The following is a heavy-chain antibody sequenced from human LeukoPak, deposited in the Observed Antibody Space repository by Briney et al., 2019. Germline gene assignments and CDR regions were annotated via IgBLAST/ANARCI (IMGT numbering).Heavy chain of an antibody. CDR3: ARVPVGYSSGWYYY. Sequence: SVKVSCKASGGTFSSYAISWVRQAPGQGLEWMGGIIPIFGAANCAQKFQGRVTITADESTSTAYMELSSLRSEDTAVYYCARVPVGYSSGWYYYWGQGTLVTASS. D-gene: IGHD6-19*01. V-gene: IGHV1-69*13. J-gene: IGHJ4*02. CDR1: GGTFSSYA. CDR2: IIPIFGAA.